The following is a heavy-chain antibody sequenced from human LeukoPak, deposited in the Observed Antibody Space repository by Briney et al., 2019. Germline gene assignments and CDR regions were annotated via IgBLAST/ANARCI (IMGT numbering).Heavy chain of an antibody. CDR3: AGTGYYDSSGYYLLDY. D-gene: IGHD3-22*01. CDR2: IIPIFGTA. Sequence: GSSVKVSCKASGGTFSSYAISWVRQAPGQGLEWMGGIIPIFGTANYAQKFQGRVTITTDESTSTAYMELSSLRSEDTAVYYCAGTGYYDSSGYYLLDYWGQGTLVTVSS. V-gene: IGHV1-69*05. J-gene: IGHJ4*02. CDR1: GGTFSSYA.